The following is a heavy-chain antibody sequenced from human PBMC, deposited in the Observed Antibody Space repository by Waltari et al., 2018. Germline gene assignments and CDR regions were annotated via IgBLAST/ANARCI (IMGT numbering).Heavy chain of an antibody. CDR2: ISQSGKK. Sequence: QVQLQESGPGLARPSETLSLSCLFSSFSLRSGYFGGWIRQPPGKGLGVIGSISQSGKKYKKPSLKRRSTRPVETSNNHFALKLTSVTAADTAIYYCVRDLGGSGTSWFDAWGQGTLVTVSS. V-gene: IGHV4-38-2*02. CDR3: VRDLGGSGTSWFDA. J-gene: IGHJ5*02. CDR1: SFSLRSGYF. D-gene: IGHD3-10*01.